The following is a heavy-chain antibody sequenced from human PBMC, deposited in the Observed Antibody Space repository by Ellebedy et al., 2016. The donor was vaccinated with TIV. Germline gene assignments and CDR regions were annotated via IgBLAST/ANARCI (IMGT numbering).Heavy chain of an antibody. D-gene: IGHD2-2*01. CDR2: IWYDGSNK. CDR3: ARVSGTSILDY. V-gene: IGHV3-33*01. J-gene: IGHJ4*02. CDR1: GFTFSSYG. Sequence: GGSLRLSXAASGFTFSSYGMHWVRQAPGKGLEWVAVIWYDGSNKYYADSVKGRFTISRDNSKNTLYLQMNSLRAEDTAVYYCARVSGTSILDYWGQGTLVTVSS.